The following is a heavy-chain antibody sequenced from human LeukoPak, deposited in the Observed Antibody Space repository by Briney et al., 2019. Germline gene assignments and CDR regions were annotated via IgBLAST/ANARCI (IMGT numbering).Heavy chain of an antibody. CDR1: GGSFSGYY. CDR2: INHSGST. V-gene: IGHV4-34*01. J-gene: IGHJ6*03. D-gene: IGHD6-13*01. Sequence: SETLSLTCAVYGGSFSGYYWSWIRQPPGKGLEWIGEINHSGSTNYNPSLKSRVTISVDTSKNQFSLKLSSVTAADTAVYYCAGTYSSSWAINYYYYMDVWGQRDHGHHLL. CDR3: AGTYSSSWAINYYYYMDV.